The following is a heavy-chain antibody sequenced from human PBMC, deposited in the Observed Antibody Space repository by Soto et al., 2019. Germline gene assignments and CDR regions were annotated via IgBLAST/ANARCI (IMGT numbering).Heavy chain of an antibody. V-gene: IGHV4-59*01. J-gene: IGHJ4*02. Sequence: SETLSLTCTVSGGSMRNYFWTWIRQPPGKGLEWIGYIHYSGTTSFFPSYNPSLRSRVTISEDTSKNQLSLKLLSVTTADTAVYFCAAGEASSRNLAPYYLDFWGQGTLVTVSS. D-gene: IGHD6-13*01. CDR3: AAGEASSRNLAPYYLDF. CDR2: IHYSGTT. CDR1: GGSMRNYF.